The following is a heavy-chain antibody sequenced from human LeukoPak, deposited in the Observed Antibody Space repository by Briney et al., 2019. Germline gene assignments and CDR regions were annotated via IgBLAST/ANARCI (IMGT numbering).Heavy chain of an antibody. J-gene: IGHJ4*02. CDR2: IGSSGNTI. D-gene: IGHD1-26*01. CDR3: ARDRYVGATTAGDSDS. V-gene: IGHV3-11*01. CDR1: GFTFSDYY. Sequence: PGGSLRLSCAASGFTFSDYYMSWIRQAPGKGLEWVSYIGSSGNTIYYADSVKGRSTISRDNAQNSLYLQMNSLRAEDTAVYYCARDRYVGATTAGDSDSWGQGTLVTVSS.